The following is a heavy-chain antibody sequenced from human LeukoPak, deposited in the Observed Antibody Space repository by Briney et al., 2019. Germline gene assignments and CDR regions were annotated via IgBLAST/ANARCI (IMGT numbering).Heavy chain of an antibody. J-gene: IGHJ3*02. Sequence: SETLPLTCTVSGGSISSGNYYWSWIRQPAGKGLEWIGRIYTSGSTNYNPSLKSRVTISVDRSKNQFSLKLSSVTAADTAVYYCARAGPYYYDSSGYHNRVAFDIWGQGTMVTVSS. CDR3: ARAGPYYYDSSGYHNRVAFDI. D-gene: IGHD3-22*01. V-gene: IGHV4-61*02. CDR1: GGSISSGNYY. CDR2: IYTSGST.